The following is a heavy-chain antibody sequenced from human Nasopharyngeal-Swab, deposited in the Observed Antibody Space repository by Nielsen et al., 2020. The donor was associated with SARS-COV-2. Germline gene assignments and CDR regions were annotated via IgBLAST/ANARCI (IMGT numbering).Heavy chain of an antibody. CDR2: ISRSSRFI. Sequence: GGSLRLSCAASGFTFSSYSMNWVRQAPGKGLEWVSSISRSSRFIYYADSVKGRFTISRDNAKNSLYLQMNSLRAEDTAVYYCARDYSSSWSRFNYFDYWGQGTLVTVSS. J-gene: IGHJ4*02. CDR3: ARDYSSSWSRFNYFDY. D-gene: IGHD6-13*01. V-gene: IGHV3-21*01. CDR1: GFTFSSYS.